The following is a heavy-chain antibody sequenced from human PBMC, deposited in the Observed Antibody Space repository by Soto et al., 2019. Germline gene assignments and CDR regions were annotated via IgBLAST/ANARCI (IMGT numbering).Heavy chain of an antibody. CDR3: ARGWDDDGATFYDMDV. D-gene: IGHD4-17*01. Sequence: VQSGAEVKEPGSSVKVSCTTSGDNIDNSGISWVRQAPGQRLEWMGGIIPVSGKLRYAQKFQARVTIVADKSTSTTYLGLRSLRFEDTGVYYCARGWDDDGATFYDMDVWGQGTTVTVSS. CDR1: GDNIDNSG. CDR2: IIPVSGKL. J-gene: IGHJ6*02. V-gene: IGHV1-69*06.